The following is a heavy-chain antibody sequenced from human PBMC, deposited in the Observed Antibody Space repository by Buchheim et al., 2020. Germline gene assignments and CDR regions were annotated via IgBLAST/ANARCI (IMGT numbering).Heavy chain of an antibody. CDR3: AKVVNDYYDSSGYDY. D-gene: IGHD3-22*01. CDR2: ISYDGSNK. Sequence: QVQLVESGGGVVQPGRSLRLSCAASGFTFSSYGMHWVRQAPGKGLEWVAVISYDGSNKYYADSVKGRFTISKDNSKNKLYLQMNSLRAEDTAVYYCAKVVNDYYDSSGYDYWGQGTL. V-gene: IGHV3-30*18. CDR1: GFTFSSYG. J-gene: IGHJ4*02.